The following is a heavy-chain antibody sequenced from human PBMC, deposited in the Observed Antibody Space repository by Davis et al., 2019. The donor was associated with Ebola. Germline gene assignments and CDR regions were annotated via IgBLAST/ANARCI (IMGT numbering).Heavy chain of an antibody. Sequence: SETLSLTCTVSGGSISSSSYYWGWIRQPPGKGLEWIGSIYYSGSTYYNPSLKSRVTISVDTSKNQFSLKLSSVTAADTAVYYCAKGGLVQAVFGYWGQGTLVTVSS. CDR1: GGSISSSSYY. V-gene: IGHV4-39*01. CDR2: IYYSGST. J-gene: IGHJ4*02. CDR3: AKGGLVQAVFGY. D-gene: IGHD6-19*01.